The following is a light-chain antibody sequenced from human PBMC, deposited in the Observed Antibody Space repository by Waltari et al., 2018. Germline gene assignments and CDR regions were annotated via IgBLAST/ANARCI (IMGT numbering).Light chain of an antibody. CDR3: QQYNNWPPGT. CDR2: RAS. V-gene: IGKV3-15*01. Sequence: ETVVTQSPATLSMSLGERATLSCRTSQSIGSSLAWYQQRPGQAPRLLIYRASTRATGIPDRFSGSGSETEFTLTISSLQSEDIAVYYCQQYNNWPPGTFGQGTKVEI. CDR1: QSIGSS. J-gene: IGKJ1*01.